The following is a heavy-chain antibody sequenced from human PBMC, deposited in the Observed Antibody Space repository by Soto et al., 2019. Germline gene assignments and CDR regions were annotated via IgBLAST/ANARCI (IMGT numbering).Heavy chain of an antibody. CDR1: GGTFSSYA. D-gene: IGHD4-17*01. Sequence: SVKVACKASGGTFSSYAISWVRQAPGQGLEWMGGIIPIFGTATYAQKFQCRVTITADKSTSTAYMELSSLRSEDTAVYYCARGHGDPRRNGFDPWGQGTLVTGSS. V-gene: IGHV1-69*06. CDR2: IIPIFGTA. CDR3: ARGHGDPRRNGFDP. J-gene: IGHJ5*02.